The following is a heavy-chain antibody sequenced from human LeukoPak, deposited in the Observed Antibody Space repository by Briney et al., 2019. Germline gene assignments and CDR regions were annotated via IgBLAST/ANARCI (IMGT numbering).Heavy chain of an antibody. CDR2: ISRSSSTI. CDR3: ARDPRSGSYPDWFDP. D-gene: IGHD1-26*01. CDR1: GFTFSSYG. Sequence: GGSLRLSCAASGFTFSSYGMHWVRQAPGKGLEWVSYISRSSSTIHYADSVKGRFTISRDNAKNSLYLQMNSLRAEDTAVYYCARDPRSGSYPDWFDPWGQGTLVTVSS. V-gene: IGHV3-48*01. J-gene: IGHJ5*02.